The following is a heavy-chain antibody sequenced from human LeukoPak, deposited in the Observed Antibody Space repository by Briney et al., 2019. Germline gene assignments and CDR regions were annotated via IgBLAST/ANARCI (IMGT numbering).Heavy chain of an antibody. J-gene: IGHJ4*02. V-gene: IGHV3-23*01. CDR1: GFTFSSYA. CDR3: AKRYSGSSGLYNFDY. CDR2: ITGSAGST. D-gene: IGHD1-26*01. Sequence: GGSLRLSCAASGFTFSSYAMSWVRQAPGKGLEGVSSITGSAGSTYYADSVKGRFTISRDNSKNTLYLQMNSLRAEDTAVYYCAKRYSGSSGLYNFDYWGQGTLVTVSS.